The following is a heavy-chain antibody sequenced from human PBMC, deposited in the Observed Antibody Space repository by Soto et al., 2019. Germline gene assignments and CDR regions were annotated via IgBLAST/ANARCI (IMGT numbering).Heavy chain of an antibody. D-gene: IGHD1-20*01. CDR3: ARESITANDY. Sequence: ASVKVSCKASGYVFSDYPIHWLRQAPGQRLEWMGWINPGNGDTKYSQKFQDRVTLTRDTSATTAYMGVNTLRSEDTAIYYCARESITANDYWGQGTPVTVSS. CDR2: INPGNGDT. V-gene: IGHV1-3*01. J-gene: IGHJ4*02. CDR1: GYVFSDYP.